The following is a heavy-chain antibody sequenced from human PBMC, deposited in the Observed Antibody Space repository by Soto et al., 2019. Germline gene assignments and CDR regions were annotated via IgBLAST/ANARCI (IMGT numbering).Heavy chain of an antibody. V-gene: IGHV4-59*01. J-gene: IGHJ6*02. Sequence: KASETLSLTCTVSGGSISSYYWSWIRQPPGKGLEWIGYIYYSGSTNYNPSLKSRVTISVDTSKNQFSLKLSSVTAADTAVYYCARSPGYSSSYYYYGMDVWGQGTTVTVSS. CDR3: ARSPGYSSSYYYYGMDV. D-gene: IGHD6-13*01. CDR1: GGSISSYY. CDR2: IYYSGST.